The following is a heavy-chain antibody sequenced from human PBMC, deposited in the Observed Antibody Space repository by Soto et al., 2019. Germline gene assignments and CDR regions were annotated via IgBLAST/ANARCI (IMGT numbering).Heavy chain of an antibody. CDR2: IIPIFGTA. CDR3: ASNPLSSGYYLRPFDY. D-gene: IGHD3-22*01. CDR1: GGTFSSYA. J-gene: IGHJ4*02. V-gene: IGHV1-69*13. Sequence: SVKVSCKASGGTFSSYAISWVRQAPGQGLEWMGGIIPIFGTANYAQKFQGRVTITADESTSTAYMELSSLRSEDTAVYYCASNPLSSGYYLRPFDYWGQGTLVTVSS.